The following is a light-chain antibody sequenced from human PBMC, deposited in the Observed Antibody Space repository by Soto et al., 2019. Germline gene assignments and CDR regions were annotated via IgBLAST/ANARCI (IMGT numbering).Light chain of an antibody. Sequence: QLVLTQSPSASASLGASVKLTCTLSSRHSSYAIAWHQQQPEKGPRYLMKLNSDGRHTKGDGIPDRFSGSSSGTERYLTISSLQSEDKADYYCQTWGTGILVFGGGTKVTVL. CDR2: LNSDGRH. CDR1: SRHSSYA. J-gene: IGLJ2*01. CDR3: QTWGTGILV. V-gene: IGLV4-69*01.